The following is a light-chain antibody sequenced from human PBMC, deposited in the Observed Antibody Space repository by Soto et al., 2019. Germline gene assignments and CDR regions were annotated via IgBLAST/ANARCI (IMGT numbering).Light chain of an antibody. CDR3: QQYGSSSGT. J-gene: IGKJ2*01. CDR2: DAS. CDR1: QSVSSY. Sequence: EIVLTQSPATLSLSPGERATLSCRASQSVSSYLAWYQQKPGQAPRLLIYDASNRATGIPARFSGSGSGTEFTLTISSLQSEDFAVYYCQQYGSSSGTFGQGTKVDIK. V-gene: IGKV3-15*01.